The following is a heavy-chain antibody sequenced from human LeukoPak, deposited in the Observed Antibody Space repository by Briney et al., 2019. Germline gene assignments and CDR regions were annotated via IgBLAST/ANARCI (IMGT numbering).Heavy chain of an antibody. J-gene: IGHJ4*02. V-gene: IGHV4-59*11. Sequence: PSETLSLTCTVSGASISSHDWSWIWQPPGKGLEWIGYIYSSGTTNYNPSLKSRVTISVDTSKNQFSLKLSSVTTADTAVYYCARCWDYWGQGTLVTVSS. CDR2: IYSSGTT. CDR1: GASISSHD. CDR3: ARCWDY.